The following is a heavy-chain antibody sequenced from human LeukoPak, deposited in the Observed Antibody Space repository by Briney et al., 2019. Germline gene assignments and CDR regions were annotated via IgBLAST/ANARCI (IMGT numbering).Heavy chain of an antibody. CDR3: ARTSGSSWYEDHFDY. CDR2: IYSGGGT. J-gene: IGHJ4*02. CDR1: GFTVSSNY. Sequence: GGSLRLSCAVSGFTVSSNYMSSVRQAPGKGLEWVSVIYSGGGTYYADSVKGRFTISRDNSKNTLYLQMNSLRAEDTAVYYCARTSGSSWYEDHFDYWGQGTLVTVSS. V-gene: IGHV3-53*01. D-gene: IGHD6-13*01.